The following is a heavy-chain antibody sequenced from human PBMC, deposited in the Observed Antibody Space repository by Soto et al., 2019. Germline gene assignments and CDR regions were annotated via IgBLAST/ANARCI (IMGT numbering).Heavy chain of an antibody. V-gene: IGHV4-39*02. J-gene: IGHJ6*02. D-gene: IGHD2-2*01. CDR2: FHYGEST. CDR1: GGSISSGPYS. Sequence: ETLSLTCTVSGGSISSGPYSWGWIRQPPGEGLEWIATFHYGESTHYNPSLESRVTVSVDTSQNHFSLKVSSVTVADTAVYYCARLGGFCSSTNCYGYYAMDVWGQGTTVTVSS. CDR3: ARLGGFCSSTNCYGYYAMDV.